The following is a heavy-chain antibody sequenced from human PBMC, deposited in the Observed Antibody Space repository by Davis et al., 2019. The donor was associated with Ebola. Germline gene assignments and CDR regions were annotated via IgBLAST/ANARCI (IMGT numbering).Heavy chain of an antibody. J-gene: IGHJ4*02. V-gene: IGHV3-7*03. D-gene: IGHD2-8*02. CDR2: VDRDGSQT. CDR3: ARSLVH. CDR1: GFTFSTYF. Sequence: GGSLRLSCSASGFTFSTYFMHWVRQVPGKGLEWVATVDRDGSQTSYVDSVKGRFTVSRDNAKSSVYLQMNSLRAEDTAVYYCARSLVHWGQGTLVTVSS.